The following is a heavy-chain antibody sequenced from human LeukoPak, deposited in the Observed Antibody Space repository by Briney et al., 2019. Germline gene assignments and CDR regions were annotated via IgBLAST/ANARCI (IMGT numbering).Heavy chain of an antibody. D-gene: IGHD4-17*01. J-gene: IGHJ4*02. CDR2: INSDGTTT. CDR1: GFTFSTYS. CDR3: ARGGYGAHMG. Sequence: GGSLRLSCAASGFTFSTYSINWVRQAPGKGLVWVSGINSDGTTTGYADSVKGRFTISRDNAKNTVSLQMSSLRAEDTALYYCARGGYGAHMGWGQGTLVTVSS. V-gene: IGHV3-74*01.